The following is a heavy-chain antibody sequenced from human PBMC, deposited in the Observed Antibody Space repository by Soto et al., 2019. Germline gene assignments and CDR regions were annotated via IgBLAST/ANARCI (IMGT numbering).Heavy chain of an antibody. D-gene: IGHD4-4*01. V-gene: IGHV3-7*03. CDR3: ARDRGLQSPRNWFDP. Sequence: EVQLVESGGGLVQPGGSLRLSCAASGFTFSSYWMSWVRQAPGKGLEWVANIKQDGSEKYYVDSVKGRFTISRDNAKNSLYLQMNSLRAEDTAVYYCARDRGLQSPRNWFDPWGQGTLVTVSS. J-gene: IGHJ5*02. CDR2: IKQDGSEK. CDR1: GFTFSSYW.